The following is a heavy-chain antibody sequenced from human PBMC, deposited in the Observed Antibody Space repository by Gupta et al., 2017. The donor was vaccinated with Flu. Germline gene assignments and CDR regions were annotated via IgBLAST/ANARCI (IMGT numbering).Heavy chain of an antibody. CDR1: GYTFTSFD. J-gene: IGHJ3*02. CDR3: ARAGGYEDSSVYKRGAFNS. CDR2: MNFNRGNI. D-gene: IGHD3-22*01. V-gene: IGHV1-8*01. Sequence: QVQLVQSGAEVKKPGASVKVSCTASGYTFTSFDINWVRQATGPGLEWMGGMNFNRGNIGYATEFQGRVTMTRNTAISKAYMELSSLRCEDTADYYCARAGGYEDSSVYKRGAFNSWGQGTMGT.